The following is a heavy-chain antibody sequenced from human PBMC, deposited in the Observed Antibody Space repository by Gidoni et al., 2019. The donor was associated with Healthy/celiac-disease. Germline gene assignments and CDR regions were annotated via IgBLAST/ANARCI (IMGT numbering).Heavy chain of an antibody. Sequence: QVQLVQSGAEVKKPGSSVKVSCKASGGTFSSYAISWVRPAPGQGLEWMGGIIPIFGTANYAQKFQGRVTITADESTSTAYMELSSLRSEDTAVYYCARDRSLYSSGWHDAFDIWGQGTMVTVSS. CDR2: IIPIFGTA. CDR1: GGTFSSYA. V-gene: IGHV1-69*01. J-gene: IGHJ3*02. CDR3: ARDRSLYSSGWHDAFDI. D-gene: IGHD6-19*01.